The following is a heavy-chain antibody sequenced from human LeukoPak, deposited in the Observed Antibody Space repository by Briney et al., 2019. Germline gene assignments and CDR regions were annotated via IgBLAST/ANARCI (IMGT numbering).Heavy chain of an antibody. V-gene: IGHV3-23*01. CDR1: GFTFTSYA. J-gene: IGHJ4*02. CDR2: LNGGGDNA. Sequence: GGSLRLSCAASGFTFTSYAMSWVRQAPGKGLEWVSALNGGGDNAFYADSVKGRFTISRDNSKNTLYLQMNSLRAEDTAVYYRAKEPWGWKRDFDYWGQGTLVTVSS. CDR3: AKEPWGWKRDFDY. D-gene: IGHD1-1*01.